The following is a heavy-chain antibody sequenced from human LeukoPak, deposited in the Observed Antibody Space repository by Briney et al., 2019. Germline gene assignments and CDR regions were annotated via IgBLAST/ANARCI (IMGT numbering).Heavy chain of an antibody. CDR3: AAGNYFDY. CDR2: IKPDGSEK. CDR1: GFTFSRYW. Sequence: QTGGSLRLSCAASGFTFSRYWMSWARQAPGKGLEWVASIKPDGSEKYYVESVRGRFTISRDNAKNSLYLQMDSLRAEDTAVYYCAAGNYFDYWGQGTLVTVSS. J-gene: IGHJ4*02. V-gene: IGHV3-7*03.